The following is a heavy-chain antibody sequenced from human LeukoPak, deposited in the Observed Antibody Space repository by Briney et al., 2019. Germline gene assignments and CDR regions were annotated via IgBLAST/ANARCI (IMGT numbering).Heavy chain of an antibody. Sequence: GGSLRLPCAASGFTPSRYSMYWVRQSPGKGLEWVSSISSSRGFIYYADSLKGRFTISRDNAKSSLYLQMNGLRAEDTAVYYCARGYYDSSSFFDYWGQGTLVTVSS. CDR3: ARGYYDSSSFFDY. CDR1: GFTPSRYS. J-gene: IGHJ4*02. CDR2: ISSSRGFI. V-gene: IGHV3-21*06. D-gene: IGHD3-22*01.